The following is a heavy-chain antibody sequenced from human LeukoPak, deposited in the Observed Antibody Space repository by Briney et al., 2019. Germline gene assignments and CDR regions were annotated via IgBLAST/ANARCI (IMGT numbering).Heavy chain of an antibody. CDR3: ARGRGYSGYDHFDY. J-gene: IGHJ4*02. CDR2: IYSGGST. CDR1: GFTVSSNY. V-gene: IGHV3-53*01. Sequence: GGSLRLSCAASGFTVSSNYMSWVRQAPGKGLEWVSVIYSGGSTYYADSVKGRFTISRDNSKNTLYLQMNSLRAEGTAVYYCARGRGYSGYDHFDYWGQGTLVTVSS. D-gene: IGHD5-12*01.